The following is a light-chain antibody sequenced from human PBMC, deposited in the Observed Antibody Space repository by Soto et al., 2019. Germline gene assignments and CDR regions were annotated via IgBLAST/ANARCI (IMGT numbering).Light chain of an antibody. CDR1: QDIATY. CDR2: TAS. V-gene: IGKV1-39*01. Sequence: DIQMTQSPSPLSASVGDRVTITCQASQDIATYLNWYQQTPGKAPKLLIYTASTLQSGVPSRFSGSGSGTDFTLTISSLQPEDFATFYCQQSYNTPLTFGGGTKVDIK. J-gene: IGKJ4*01. CDR3: QQSYNTPLT.